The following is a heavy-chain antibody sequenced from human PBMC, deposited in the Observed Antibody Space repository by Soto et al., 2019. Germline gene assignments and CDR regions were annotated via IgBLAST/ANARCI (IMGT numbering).Heavy chain of an antibody. CDR3: ARGSSSSVKGFDY. CDR1: GFSFSDYY. J-gene: IGHJ4*02. CDR2: ISSSSSYT. D-gene: IGHD6-6*01. Sequence: SLRLSCAAAGFSFSDYYMSWIRQAPGKGLEWVSYISSSSSYTNYADSVKGRFTISRDNAKNSLYLQMNSLRAEDTAVYYCARGSSSSVKGFDYWGQGTLVTV. V-gene: IGHV3-11*06.